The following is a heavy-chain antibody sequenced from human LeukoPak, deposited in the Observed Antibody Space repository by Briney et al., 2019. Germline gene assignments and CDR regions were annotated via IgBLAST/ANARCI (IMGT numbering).Heavy chain of an antibody. V-gene: IGHV1-69*13. J-gene: IGHJ5*02. Sequence: SVKVSCKASGGTFSSYAISWVRQAPGQGLEWMGGIIPIFGTANYAQKFQGRVTITADESTSTAYMELSSLRSEDTAVYYCARRPPNLNWFDPWGQGTLVTVSS. CDR2: IIPIFGTA. CDR3: ARRPPNLNWFDP. CDR1: GGTFSSYA.